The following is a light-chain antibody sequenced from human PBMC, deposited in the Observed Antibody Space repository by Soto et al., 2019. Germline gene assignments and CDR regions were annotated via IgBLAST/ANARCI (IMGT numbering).Light chain of an antibody. CDR2: GAS. V-gene: IGKV3-15*01. CDR3: QQFNNWPWM. CDR1: QSISTN. Sequence: EIVMTQSPVTLTVSPGERATLYCRASQSISTNLAWHQQKPGQAPRLLIYGASTRATGIPARFSGSGSGTEFTLTISSLQSEDLAVYYCQQFNNWPWMFGQGTKVEI. J-gene: IGKJ1*01.